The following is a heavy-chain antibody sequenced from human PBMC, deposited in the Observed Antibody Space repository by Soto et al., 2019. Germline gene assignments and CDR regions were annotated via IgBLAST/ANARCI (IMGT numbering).Heavy chain of an antibody. J-gene: IGHJ4*02. CDR3: ARDSGAYYEPLFDY. V-gene: IGHV3-74*01. CDR1: GFTFSRYL. CDR2: INSDGSST. D-gene: IGHD3-22*01. Sequence: EVQLVESGGGLVQPGGSLRLSCAASGFTFSRYLMHWVRQAPGKGLVWVSRINSDGSSTSYADSVKGRFTISRDNAKNTLYLQMNSLRAEDTAVYYCARDSGAYYEPLFDYWGQATLVTVSS.